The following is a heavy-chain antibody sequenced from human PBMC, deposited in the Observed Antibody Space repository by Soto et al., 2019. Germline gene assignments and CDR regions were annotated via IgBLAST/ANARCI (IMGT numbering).Heavy chain of an antibody. CDR3: DAWSLDYFDY. V-gene: IGHV3-23*01. D-gene: IGHD2-8*02. Sequence: GGSLRLSCAASGFTFSGSAMHWVRQASGKGLEWVSAISGSGGSTYYADSVKGRFTISRDNSKNTLYLQMNSLRAEDTAVYYCDAWSLDYFDYWGQGTLVTVSS. CDR1: GFTFSGSA. CDR2: ISGSGGST. J-gene: IGHJ4*02.